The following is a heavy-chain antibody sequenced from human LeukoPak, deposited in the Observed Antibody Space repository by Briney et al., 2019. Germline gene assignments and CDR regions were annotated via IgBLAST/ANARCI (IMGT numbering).Heavy chain of an antibody. CDR3: ARVSASYFYDSSGYFGY. Sequence: ASVKVSCKASGYTFTGYYMHWVRQAPGQGLEWMGWINPNSGGTNYAQKFQGRVTMTRDTSISTAYMELSRLRSDDTAVYYCARVSASYFYDSSGYFGYWGQGTLVTVSS. CDR2: INPNSGGT. J-gene: IGHJ4*02. CDR1: GYTFTGYY. V-gene: IGHV1-2*02. D-gene: IGHD3-22*01.